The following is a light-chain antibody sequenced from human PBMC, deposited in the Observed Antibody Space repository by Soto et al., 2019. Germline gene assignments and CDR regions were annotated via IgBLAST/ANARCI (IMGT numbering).Light chain of an antibody. J-gene: IGKJ4*01. CDR2: GAS. CDR1: QSVSSY. Sequence: EIVLTQSPATLSLSPGERATLSCRASQSVSSYLAWYQQKPGQAPRLLIYGASTRATGIPARFSGSGSGTEFTLTISSLHSEDFAVYYCQQYDNWPLTFGGGTKGDIK. V-gene: IGKV3-15*01. CDR3: QQYDNWPLT.